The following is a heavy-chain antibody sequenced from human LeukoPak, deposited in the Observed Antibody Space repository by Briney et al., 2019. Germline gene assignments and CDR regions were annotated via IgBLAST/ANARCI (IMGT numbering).Heavy chain of an antibody. CDR2: IYYSGST. CDR3: ARDEGPPVTGPGEN. D-gene: IGHD4-17*01. J-gene: IGHJ4*02. Sequence: PSETLSLTCTVSGGSISSSSYYWGWIRQPPGKGLEWIGSIYYSGSTYYNPFLKSRVTISVDTSKNQSSLKLSSVTAADTAVYYCARDEGPPVTGPGENWGQGTLVTVSS. V-gene: IGHV4-39*07. CDR1: GGSISSSSYY.